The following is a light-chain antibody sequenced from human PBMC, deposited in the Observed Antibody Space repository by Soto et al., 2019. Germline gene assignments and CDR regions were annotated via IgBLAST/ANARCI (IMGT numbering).Light chain of an antibody. CDR2: EVS. J-gene: IGLJ1*01. CDR1: STDFVSYNR. V-gene: IGLV2-18*01. Sequence: QSVLTQPPCVSGSPGQSVTISCTGTSTDFVSYNRVSWYQRPPGTAPKLMIYEVSKRPSGVPDRFSGSKSGNTASLTISGLQAADEADYYCSLYTSENAYVFGTGTKVTVL. CDR3: SLYTSENAYV.